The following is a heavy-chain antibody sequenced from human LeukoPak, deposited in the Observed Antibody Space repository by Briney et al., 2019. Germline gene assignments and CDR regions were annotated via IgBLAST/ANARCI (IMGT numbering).Heavy chain of an antibody. J-gene: IGHJ4*02. CDR3: LRHTAATTLDY. Sequence: YPSETLSLTCSVSGGSISGYYWSWVRQPPGKGLEWVGYIAYSGSTYYNPSLKSRVTISVDTPNNQFSLRLRSVTAADTAVYYCLRHTAATTLDYWGQGTLVTVSS. V-gene: IGHV4-59*08. CDR2: IAYSGST. D-gene: IGHD2-15*01. CDR1: GGSISGYY.